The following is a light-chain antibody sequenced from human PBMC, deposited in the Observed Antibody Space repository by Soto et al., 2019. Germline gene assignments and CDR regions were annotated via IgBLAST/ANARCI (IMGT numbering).Light chain of an antibody. V-gene: IGKV3-11*01. J-gene: IGKJ5*01. CDR2: DAS. CDR3: HQRSYWPPIT. Sequence: EIVLTQSPATLSLSPGERATLSCRASQSVSSYLAWYQQKPGQAPRLLIYDASNRATGIPARFSGSGSGTDFTLNISSLEPEDFAVYYCHQRSYWPPITLAQGTRLEIK. CDR1: QSVSSY.